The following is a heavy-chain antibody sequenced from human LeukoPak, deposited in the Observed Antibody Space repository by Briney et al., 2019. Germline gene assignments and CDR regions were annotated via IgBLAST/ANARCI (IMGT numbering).Heavy chain of an antibody. CDR3: ARSDYGGYPFDY. Sequence: SQTLSLTCAVSGGSISSGGYSWSWIRQPPGKGLEWIGYIYHSGSTYYNPSLKSRVTISVDRSKNQFSLKLSSVTAADTAVYYCARSDYGGYPFDYWGQGALVTVAS. J-gene: IGHJ4*02. CDR1: GGSISSGGYS. CDR2: IYHSGST. D-gene: IGHD4-17*01. V-gene: IGHV4-30-2*01.